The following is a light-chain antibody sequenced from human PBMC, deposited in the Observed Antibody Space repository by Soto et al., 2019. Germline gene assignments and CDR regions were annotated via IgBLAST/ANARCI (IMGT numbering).Light chain of an antibody. V-gene: IGKV1-16*01. Sequence: DIQMTQSPSSLSASVGDRVTIXXRASQGISTYLNWYQQKPGKAPKXLIYAASSLESGVPSRFSGSGAGTEFTLTISSLQPDDFATYYCQQYNSYSWTFGQGTKVDIK. CDR2: AAS. J-gene: IGKJ1*01. CDR3: QQYNSYSWT. CDR1: QGISTY.